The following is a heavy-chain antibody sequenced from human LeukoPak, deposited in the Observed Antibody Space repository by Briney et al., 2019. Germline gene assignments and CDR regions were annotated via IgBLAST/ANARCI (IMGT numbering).Heavy chain of an antibody. CDR3: ATEYGSSWYYFDY. J-gene: IGHJ4*02. Sequence: SQTLSLTCAISGDSVSSNSAAWNWIRQSPSRGLEWLGWTYYRSKWYNDYAPSVSSRITINPDTSKNQVSLQLNSVTPEDTAVYYCATEYGSSWYYFDYWGQGTPVTVSS. CDR1: GDSVSSNSAA. V-gene: IGHV6-1*01. D-gene: IGHD6-13*01. CDR2: TYYRSKWYN.